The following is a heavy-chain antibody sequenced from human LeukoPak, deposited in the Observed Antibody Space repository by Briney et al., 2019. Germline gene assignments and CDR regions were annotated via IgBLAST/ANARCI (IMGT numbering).Heavy chain of an antibody. V-gene: IGHV1-8*01. Sequence: GASVKVSCKASGYTFTSYDINWVRQATGQGLEWMGWMNPNSGNTGYAQKFQGRVTITTDESTSTAYMELSSLRSEDTAVYYCARFERVMVRGVINYYYYYMDVWGKGTTVTVSS. D-gene: IGHD3-10*01. CDR3: ARFERVMVRGVINYYYYYMDV. J-gene: IGHJ6*03. CDR1: GYTFTSYD. CDR2: MNPNSGNT.